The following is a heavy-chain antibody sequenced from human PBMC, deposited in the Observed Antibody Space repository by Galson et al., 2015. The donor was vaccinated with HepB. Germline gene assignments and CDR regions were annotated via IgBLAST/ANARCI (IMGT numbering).Heavy chain of an antibody. CDR2: ISYDGSNK. CDR3: ARYYYDSSGYLGGMDV. V-gene: IGHV3-30*04. CDR1: GFTFSSYA. Sequence: SLRLSCAASGFTFSSYAMHWVRQAPGKGLEWVAVISYDGSNKYYADSVKGRFTISRDNSKNTLYLQMNSLRAEDTAVYYCARYYYDSSGYLGGMDVWGQGTLVTVSS. J-gene: IGHJ4*02. D-gene: IGHD3-22*01.